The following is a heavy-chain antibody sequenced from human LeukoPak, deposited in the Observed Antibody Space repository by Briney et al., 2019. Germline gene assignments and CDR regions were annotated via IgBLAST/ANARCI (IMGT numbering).Heavy chain of an antibody. CDR3: ARDSADILTGADAFDI. V-gene: IGHV3-11*06. CDR1: GCTFSDYY. CDR2: ISSSSSYT. Sequence: GGSLRLSCAASGCTFSDYYMSWIRQAPGKGLERVSYISSSSSYTNYADSVKGRFTISRDNAKNSLYLQMNSLRAEDTAVYYCARDSADILTGADAFDIWGQGTMVTVSS. J-gene: IGHJ3*02. D-gene: IGHD3-9*01.